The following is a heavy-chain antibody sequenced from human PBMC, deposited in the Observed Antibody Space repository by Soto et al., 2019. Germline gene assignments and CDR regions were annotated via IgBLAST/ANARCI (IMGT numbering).Heavy chain of an antibody. CDR1: GYTFTSYA. CDR2: INAGNGNT. CDR3: ARTSYDSSGTAADP. V-gene: IGHV1-3*01. J-gene: IGHJ5*02. D-gene: IGHD3-22*01. Sequence: ASVKVSCKASGYTFTSYAMHWVRQAPGQRLEWMGWINAGNGNTKYSQKFQGWVTMTRDTSISTAYMELSRLSSVTAADTAVYYCARTSYDSSGTAADPWGQGTLVTVSS.